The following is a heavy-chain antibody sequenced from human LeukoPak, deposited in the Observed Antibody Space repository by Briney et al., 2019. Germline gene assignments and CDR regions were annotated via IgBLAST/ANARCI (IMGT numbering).Heavy chain of an antibody. Sequence: PGGSLRPSCAASGFTVSSNYMSWVRQAPGKGLEWVSVIYSGGSTYYADSVKGRFTISRDNSKNTLYLQMNSLRAEDTAVYYCAREVTGTGDYFDYWGQGTLVTVSS. CDR1: GFTVSSNY. CDR2: IYSGGST. J-gene: IGHJ4*02. V-gene: IGHV3-53*01. D-gene: IGHD1-1*01. CDR3: AREVTGTGDYFDY.